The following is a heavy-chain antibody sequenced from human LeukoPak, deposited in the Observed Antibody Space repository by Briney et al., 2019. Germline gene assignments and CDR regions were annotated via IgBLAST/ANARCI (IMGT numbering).Heavy chain of an antibody. CDR2: IYHSGST. CDR1: GYSISSGYY. CDR3: ARVHGGLHSSGWYVDY. Sequence: PSETLSLTCTVSGYSISSGYYWGWIRQPPGKGLEWIGSIYHSGSTYYNPSLKSRVTISVDTSKNQFSLKLSSVTAAETAVYYCARVHGGLHSSGWYVDYWGQGTLVTVSS. D-gene: IGHD6-19*01. V-gene: IGHV4-38-2*02. J-gene: IGHJ4*02.